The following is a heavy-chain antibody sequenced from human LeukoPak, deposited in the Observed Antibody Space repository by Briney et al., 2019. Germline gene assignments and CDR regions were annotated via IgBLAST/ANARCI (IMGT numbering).Heavy chain of an antibody. V-gene: IGHV4-4*09. D-gene: IGHD2-2*01. CDR2: IYTSGST. CDR3: ARHGCSSTSWHDAFDI. J-gene: IGHJ3*02. Sequence: SETLSLTCTVSGCSISNYYWSWIRQPPGKGLEGIGYIYTSGSTNYNPSLTSRVTISVDTSKNQFSLKLSYVTAADTAVYYCARHGCSSTSWHDAFDIWGQGTMVTVSS. CDR1: GCSISNYY.